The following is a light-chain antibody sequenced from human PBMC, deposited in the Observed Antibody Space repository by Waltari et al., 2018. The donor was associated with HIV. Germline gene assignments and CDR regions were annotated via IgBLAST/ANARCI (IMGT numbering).Light chain of an antibody. Sequence: QAAVTQEPSMTVSPGGTIIFPCWSSAGPDTSKNYAYWFQQKPGQAPTTLIFDSTKRHSWTPARFSGFLLGDKAVLTLSGALSEDEAFYYCLLFFGDTRIFGGGTMVTV. CDR3: LLFFGDTRI. V-gene: IGLV7-46*01. CDR1: AGPDTSKNY. J-gene: IGLJ2*01. CDR2: DST.